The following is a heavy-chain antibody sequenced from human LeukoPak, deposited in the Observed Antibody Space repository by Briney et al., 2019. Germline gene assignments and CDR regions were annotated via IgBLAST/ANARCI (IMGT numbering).Heavy chain of an antibody. CDR2: INYSGTT. D-gene: IGHD5-24*01. J-gene: IGHJ4*02. CDR3: ARLRDGRWLLEY. Sequence: SETLSLTCTVSGGSISSSSYYWGWIRQPPGRGLEWIASINYSGTTYYNPSLKSRVTISEDRSKNQFSLKLSSVTAADTAVYYCARLRDGRWLLEYWGQGTLVTVSS. V-gene: IGHV4-39*01. CDR1: GGSISSSSYY.